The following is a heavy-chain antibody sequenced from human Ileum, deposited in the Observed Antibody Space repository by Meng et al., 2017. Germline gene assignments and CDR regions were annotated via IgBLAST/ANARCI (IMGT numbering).Heavy chain of an antibody. CDR2: ITSSGRFI. Sequence: EVLLVESGCGLVKPGRSLRLSCAASGFSFSTYTMHWVRQAPGKGLGWVSSITSSGRFIFYADSVKGRFTISRDNAKSSLYLQMNSLRDGDTAVYYCANELRYYFEYWGQGALVTVSS. CDR3: ANELRYYFEY. D-gene: IGHD4-23*01. V-gene: IGHV3-21*02. J-gene: IGHJ4*02. CDR1: GFSFSTYT.